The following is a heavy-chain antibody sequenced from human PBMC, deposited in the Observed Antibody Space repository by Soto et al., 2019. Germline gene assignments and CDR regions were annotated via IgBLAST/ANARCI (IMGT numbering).Heavy chain of an antibody. Sequence: KGLEWIGYIYYSGSTNYNPSLKSRVTISVDTSKNQFSLKLSSVTAADTAVYYCARRRVLWFGESYYYYYYMDVWGKGTTVTVSS. J-gene: IGHJ6*03. CDR3: ARRRVLWFGESYYYYYYMDV. V-gene: IGHV4-59*08. CDR2: IYYSGST. D-gene: IGHD3-10*01.